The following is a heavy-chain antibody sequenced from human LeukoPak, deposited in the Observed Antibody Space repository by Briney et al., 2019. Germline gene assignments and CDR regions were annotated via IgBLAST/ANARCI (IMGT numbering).Heavy chain of an antibody. D-gene: IGHD3-16*01. J-gene: IGHJ6*03. CDR3: GSAPPGGIYSYLIDV. Sequence: SETLSLTSTVATGSISTYYWSWIRQPAGKGLEWIGRIYTSGSTNYNPSPKSRVPMPVDTPKNQFSLKLASVPPATTAVYYCGSAPPGGIYSYLIDVWGKGTTVTVSS. CDR2: IYTSGST. V-gene: IGHV4-4*07. CDR1: TGSISTYY.